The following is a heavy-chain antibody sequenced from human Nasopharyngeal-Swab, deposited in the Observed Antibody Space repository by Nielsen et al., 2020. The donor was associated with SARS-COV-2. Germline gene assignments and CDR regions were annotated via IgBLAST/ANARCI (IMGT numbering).Heavy chain of an antibody. V-gene: IGHV1-18*01. CDR3: ARGIGHGDYDTPYYYYYYGMDV. D-gene: IGHD4-17*01. CDR1: GYTFTSYG. J-gene: IGHJ6*02. CDR2: ISAYNGNT. Sequence: ASVKVSCKASGYTFTSYGISWVRQAPGQGLEWMGWISAYNGNTNYAQKLQGRVTMTTDTSTSTAYMELRSLRSDDTAVYYCARGIGHGDYDTPYYYYYYGMDVWGQGTTVTVSS.